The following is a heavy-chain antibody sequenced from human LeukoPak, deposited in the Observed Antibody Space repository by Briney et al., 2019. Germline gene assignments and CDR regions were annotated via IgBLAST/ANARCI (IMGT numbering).Heavy chain of an antibody. CDR2: IYYSGST. CDR1: GGSISSYY. J-gene: IGHJ6*02. Sequence: SETLSLTCTVSGGSISSYYWSWIRQPPGKGLEWIGYIYYSGSTNYNPSLKSRVTISVDTSKNQFSLKLSSVTAADTAVYYCARDRYDILTGLDAWGQGTTVTVSS. CDR3: ARDRYDILTGLDA. V-gene: IGHV4-59*01. D-gene: IGHD3-9*01.